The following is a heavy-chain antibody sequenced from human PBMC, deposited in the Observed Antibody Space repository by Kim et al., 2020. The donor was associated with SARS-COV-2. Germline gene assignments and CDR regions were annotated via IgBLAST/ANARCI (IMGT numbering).Heavy chain of an antibody. CDR2: INHSGST. CDR1: GGSFSGYY. D-gene: IGHD2-2*01. J-gene: IGHJ5*02. V-gene: IGHV4-34*01. Sequence: SETLSLTCAVYGGSFSGYYWSWIRQPPGKGLEWIGEINHSGSTNYNPSLKSRVTISVDTSKNQFSLKLSSVTAADTAVYYCARALGYCSSTSCHNWFDPWGQGTLVTVSS. CDR3: ARALGYCSSTSCHNWFDP.